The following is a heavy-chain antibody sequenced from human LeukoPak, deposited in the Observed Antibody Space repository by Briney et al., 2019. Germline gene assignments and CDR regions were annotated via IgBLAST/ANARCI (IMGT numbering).Heavy chain of an antibody. CDR3: ARDREDIVVVPAASYYYYYYMDV. CDR2: ISGTGGST. Sequence: GGSLRLSCAASGFTFSSYAMTWVRQAPGKGLEWVSAISGTGGSTYYADSVKGRLTISRDTSKNTLYLQMNSLRAEDTAVYYCARDREDIVVVPAASYYYYYYMDVWGKGTTVTISS. J-gene: IGHJ6*03. V-gene: IGHV3-23*01. D-gene: IGHD2-2*01. CDR1: GFTFSSYA.